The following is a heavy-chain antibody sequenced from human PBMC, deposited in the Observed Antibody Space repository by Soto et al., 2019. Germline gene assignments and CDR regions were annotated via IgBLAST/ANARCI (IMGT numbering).Heavy chain of an antibody. D-gene: IGHD3-22*01. CDR1: GGTFSRYA. J-gene: IGHJ4*02. CDR2: IIPIFGTA. CDR3: ARLPGDSSGYTRCFDY. V-gene: IGHV1-69*13. Sequence: ASVKVSCKASGGTFSRYAISWVRQAPGQGLEWMGGIIPIFGTASYAQKFQGRVTITADESTSTAYMELSSLRSEDTAVYYCARLPGDSSGYTRCFDYWGQGTLVTVSS.